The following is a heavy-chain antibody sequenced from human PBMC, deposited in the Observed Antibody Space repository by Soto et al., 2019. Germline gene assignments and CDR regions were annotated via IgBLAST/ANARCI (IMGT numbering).Heavy chain of an antibody. CDR2: AYYSGST. J-gene: IGHJ4*02. V-gene: IGHV4-59*01. CDR1: GGSISNYF. Sequence: QVQLQESGPGLVKPSETLSLTCTVSGGSISNYFWSWIRQPPGKALEWIGYAYYSGSTNYNPSLKSRVTISVDTSKNQFSLKLSSVTAADTAMYYCARWASAAGSYYFDYWGQGTLVTVSS. CDR3: ARWASAAGSYYFDY. D-gene: IGHD6-13*01.